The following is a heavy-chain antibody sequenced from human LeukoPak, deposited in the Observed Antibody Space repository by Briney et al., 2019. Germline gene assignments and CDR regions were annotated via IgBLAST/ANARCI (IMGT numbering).Heavy chain of an antibody. V-gene: IGHV3-9*01. J-gene: IGHJ4*02. D-gene: IGHD3-22*01. CDR1: GSTFDDYA. CDR3: AKADYYDSSGRTYYFDY. CDR2: ISWNSGSI. Sequence: PGRSLRLSCAASGSTFDDYAMHWVRQAPGKGLEWVSGISWNSGSIGYADSVKGRFTISRDNAKNSLYLQMNSLRAEDTALYYCAKADYYDSSGRTYYFDYWGQGTLVTVSS.